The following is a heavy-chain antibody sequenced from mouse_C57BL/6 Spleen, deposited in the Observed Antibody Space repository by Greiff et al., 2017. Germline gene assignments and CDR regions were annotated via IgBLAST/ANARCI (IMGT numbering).Heavy chain of an antibody. J-gene: IGHJ4*01. D-gene: IGHD1-1*01. CDR2: IDPNSGGT. V-gene: IGHV1-72*01. CDR3: AREDYYGSSLYYYAMDY. CDR1: GYTFTSSW. Sequence: QVQLQQPGAELVKPGASVKLSCKASGYTFTSSWMPWVKQRPGRGLEWLGRIDPNSGGTKYNEKFTSKATLTVDKPSSTSYMQLSSLTSEDSAVYYCAREDYYGSSLYYYAMDYWGQGTSVTVSS.